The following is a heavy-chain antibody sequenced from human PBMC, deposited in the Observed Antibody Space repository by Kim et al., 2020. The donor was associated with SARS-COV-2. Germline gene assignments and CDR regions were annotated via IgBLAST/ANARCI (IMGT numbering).Heavy chain of an antibody. D-gene: IGHD5-12*01. V-gene: IGHV3-7*01. CDR1: GFTFSSYW. J-gene: IGHJ6*03. Sequence: GGSLRLSCAASGFTFSSYWMSWVRQAPGKGLEWVANIKQDGSEKYYVDSVKGRFTISRDNAKNSLYLQMYSLRAEDTAVYYCARSGYDSHYYYYYMDVWGKGTTVTVSS. CDR2: IKQDGSEK. CDR3: ARSGYDSHYYYYYMDV.